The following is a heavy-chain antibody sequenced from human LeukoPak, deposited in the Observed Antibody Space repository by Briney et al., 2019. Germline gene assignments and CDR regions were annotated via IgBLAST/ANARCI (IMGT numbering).Heavy chain of an antibody. J-gene: IGHJ4*02. CDR2: IVYDGINK. D-gene: IGHD4-11*01. Sequence: QAGGSLRLTCAASGFTLSNYAMHWVRQAPGKGLEWVAVIVYDGINKYYADSVKGRFTISRDNSKNTLYLQMNSLRVEDTAVYYCARENSALDYWGQGTLVTVSS. V-gene: IGHV3-30*04. CDR3: ARENSALDY. CDR1: GFTLSNYA.